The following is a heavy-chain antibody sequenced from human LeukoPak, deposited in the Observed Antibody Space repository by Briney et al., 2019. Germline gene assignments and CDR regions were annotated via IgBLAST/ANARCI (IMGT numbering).Heavy chain of an antibody. Sequence: SETLSLTRSVSGGSLSSLYWGWIRQPPGKGLEWIGYIYYTGSTNYNPSLKSRVTMFVDMSKNQFSLRLSSVTAADTAVYYCARHRAYSSSSPFDYWGQGTLVTVSS. D-gene: IGHD6-6*01. CDR3: ARHRAYSSSSPFDY. V-gene: IGHV4-59*08. CDR2: IYYTGST. J-gene: IGHJ4*02. CDR1: GGSLSSLY.